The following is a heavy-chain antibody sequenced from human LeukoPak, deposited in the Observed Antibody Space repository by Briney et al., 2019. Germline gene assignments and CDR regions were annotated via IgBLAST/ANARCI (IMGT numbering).Heavy chain of an antibody. CDR3: ARVSSSPLHHFDY. CDR1: GGSISSSSYY. J-gene: IGHJ4*02. V-gene: IGHV4-39*07. CDR2: INHSGST. D-gene: IGHD6-13*01. Sequence: PSETLSLTCTVSGGSISSSSYYWSWIRQPPGKGLEWIGEINHSGSTNYNPSLKSRVTISVDTSKNQFSLKLSSVTAADTAVYYCARVSSSPLHHFDYWGQGTLVTVSS.